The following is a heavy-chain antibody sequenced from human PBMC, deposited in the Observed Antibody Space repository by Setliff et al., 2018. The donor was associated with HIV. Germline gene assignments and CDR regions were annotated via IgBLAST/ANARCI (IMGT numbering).Heavy chain of an antibody. Sequence: PSETLSLTCAVSGASISDIIWWSWVRQFPGKGLEWIGEMYHSGTTKYNPSLKSRVTISLDKAKNQFSLKLSSVTAADTAVYYCARGQDLGATWTGYYYYYMDVWGKGTTVTVSS. D-gene: IGHD1-26*01. CDR3: ARGQDLGATWTGYYYYYMDV. CDR1: GASISDIIW. J-gene: IGHJ6*03. CDR2: MYHSGTT. V-gene: IGHV4-4*02.